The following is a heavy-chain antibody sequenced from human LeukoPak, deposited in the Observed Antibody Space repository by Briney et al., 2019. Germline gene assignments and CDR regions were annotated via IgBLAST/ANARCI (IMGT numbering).Heavy chain of an antibody. CDR2: ISSSSSTI. V-gene: IGHV3-48*01. J-gene: IGHJ6*03. Sequence: GGSLRLSCAASGFTFSRYSMNWVRQAPGKGLEWVSYISSSSSTIYYADSVKGRFTISRDNAKNSLYLQMNSLRAEDTAVYYCARESYDYVWGSTYYYYYMDVWGKGTTVTISS. CDR1: GFTFSRYS. CDR3: ARESYDYVWGSTYYYYYMDV. D-gene: IGHD3-16*01.